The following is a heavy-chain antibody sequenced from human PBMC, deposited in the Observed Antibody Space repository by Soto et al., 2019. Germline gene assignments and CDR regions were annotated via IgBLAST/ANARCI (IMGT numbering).Heavy chain of an antibody. V-gene: IGHV3-30-3*01. CDR2: ISYDGSNK. Sequence: GGSLRLSCAASGFTFSSYAMHWVRQAPGKGLEWVAVISYDGSNKYYADSVKGRFTISRDNSKNTLYLQMNSLRAEDTAVYYCVRALYTNWGLAQFGYYYYYGMDVWGQGTTVTVSS. CDR3: VRALYTNWGLAQFGYYYYYGMDV. J-gene: IGHJ6*02. D-gene: IGHD7-27*01. CDR1: GFTFSSYA.